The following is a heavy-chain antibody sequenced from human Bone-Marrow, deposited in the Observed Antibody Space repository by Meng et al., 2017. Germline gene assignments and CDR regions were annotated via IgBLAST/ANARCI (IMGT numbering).Heavy chain of an antibody. CDR1: GGTFSSYA. J-gene: IGHJ4*02. D-gene: IGHD6-19*01. Sequence: GRRVRAWAEGRKPGSSVKVPCKGSGGTFSSYAISWVRQAPGQGVEWMGGIIPIFGTANYAQKFQGRVTITADESTSTAYMELSSLRSEDTAVYYCARESRDIAVAGVYWGQGTLVTVSS. V-gene: IGHV1-69*01. CDR2: IIPIFGTA. CDR3: ARESRDIAVAGVY.